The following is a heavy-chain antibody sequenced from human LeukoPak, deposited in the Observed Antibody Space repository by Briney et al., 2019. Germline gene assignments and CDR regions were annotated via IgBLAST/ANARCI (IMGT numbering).Heavy chain of an antibody. V-gene: IGHV1-18*01. J-gene: IGHJ4*02. D-gene: IGHD4-23*01. Sequence: GASVKVSCKASGYTFTSYGISWVRQAPGQGLEWMGWISAYNGNTNYAQKLQGRVTMTTDTSTSTAYMELRSLRSDDTAVYYCARDPDYGGNPRPRWWAGFFDYWGQGTLVTVSS. CDR1: GYTFTSYG. CDR2: ISAYNGNT. CDR3: ARDPDYGGNPRPRWWAGFFDY.